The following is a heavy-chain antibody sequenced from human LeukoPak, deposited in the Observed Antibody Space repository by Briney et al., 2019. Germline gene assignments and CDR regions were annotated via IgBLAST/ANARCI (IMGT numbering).Heavy chain of an antibody. CDR2: ITRNGETT. CDR1: GFTFDVYD. D-gene: IGHD1-1*01. Sequence: GGSLRLSCVASGFTFDVYDMGWVRQAPGKGLEWVSAITRNGETTGYADSVKGRFTISRDNAKNSLYLQMNSLRVEDTAVYFCARDPRTVRIWGQGTLVTVSS. V-gene: IGHV3-20*04. CDR3: ARDPRTVRI. J-gene: IGHJ4*02.